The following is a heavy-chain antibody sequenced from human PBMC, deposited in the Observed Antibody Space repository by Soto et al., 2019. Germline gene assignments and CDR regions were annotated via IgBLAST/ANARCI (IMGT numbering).Heavy chain of an antibody. CDR2: INAGNGNT. J-gene: IGHJ4*02. Sequence: QVQLVQSGAEVKKPGASVKVSCKASGYTFTSYAMHWVRQAPGQRLEWMGWINAGNGNTKYSQKFQGRVTITRDRSASTAYMELSSLRSEDTAVYYCASNVLRYFDWLFPPDYWGQGTLVTVSS. CDR1: GYTFTSYA. D-gene: IGHD3-9*01. CDR3: ASNVLRYFDWLFPPDY. V-gene: IGHV1-3*01.